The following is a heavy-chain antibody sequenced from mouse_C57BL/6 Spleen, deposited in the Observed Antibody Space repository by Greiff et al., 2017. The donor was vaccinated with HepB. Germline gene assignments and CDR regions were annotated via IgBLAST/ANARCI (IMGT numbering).Heavy chain of an antibody. CDR1: GFNIKDDY. Sequence: EVQLQQSGAELVRPGASVKLSCTASGFNIKDDYMHWVKQRPEQGLEWIGWIDPENGDTEYASKFQGKATITADISSNTAYLQRSSLTSEDTAVYYCTRYYGSPYYFDYWGQGTTLTVSS. J-gene: IGHJ2*01. CDR2: IDPENGDT. V-gene: IGHV14-4*01. D-gene: IGHD1-1*01. CDR3: TRYYGSPYYFDY.